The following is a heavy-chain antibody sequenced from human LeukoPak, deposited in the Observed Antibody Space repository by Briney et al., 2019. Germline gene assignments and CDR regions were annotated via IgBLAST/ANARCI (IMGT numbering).Heavy chain of an antibody. Sequence: ASVKVSCKASGYTFTGYYMHWVRQAPGQGLEWMGWINPNSGGTNYAQKFQGRVTMTRDTSISTAYMELSRLRSDDTAGYYCARDAYCSSTSCLSLSWFDPWGQGTLVTVSS. CDR2: INPNSGGT. CDR1: GYTFTGYY. CDR3: ARDAYCSSTSCLSLSWFDP. V-gene: IGHV1-2*02. J-gene: IGHJ5*02. D-gene: IGHD2-2*01.